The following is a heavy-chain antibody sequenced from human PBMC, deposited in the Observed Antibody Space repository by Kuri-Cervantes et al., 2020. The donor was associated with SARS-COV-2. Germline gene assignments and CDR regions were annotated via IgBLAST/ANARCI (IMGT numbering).Heavy chain of an antibody. J-gene: IGHJ4*02. Sequence: LSLSCAASGFTFNSYEMNWVRQAPGKGLEWLSYTGNTGSTTYYADSVKGRFTIARDNAKNLLYLQMNSRRAEDTALYYCARDLCQYGDPGFDFWGQGTLVTVSS. D-gene: IGHD4-17*01. CDR3: ARDLCQYGDPGFDF. CDR1: GFTFNSYE. V-gene: IGHV3-48*03. CDR2: TGNTGSTT.